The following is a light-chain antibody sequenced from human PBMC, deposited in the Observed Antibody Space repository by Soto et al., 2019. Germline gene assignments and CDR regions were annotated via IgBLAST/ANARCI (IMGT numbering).Light chain of an antibody. V-gene: IGKV3-20*01. CDR2: GAS. CDR1: QSVSSNY. J-gene: IGKJ1*01. CDR3: HLYGSSSPST. Sequence: EIVLTQSPGTLSLSPGDRATLSCRASQSVSSNYLAWYQQKPGQAPRLLIYGASSRATGIPDRFSGSRSGTVFTLTISRLEPEDFAVYYCHLYGSSSPSTFGQGTKVEIK.